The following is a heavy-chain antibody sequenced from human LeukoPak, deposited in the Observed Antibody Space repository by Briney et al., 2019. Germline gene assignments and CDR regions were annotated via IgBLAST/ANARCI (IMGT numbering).Heavy chain of an antibody. J-gene: IGHJ4*02. V-gene: IGHV4-59*01. CDR2: IYYSGST. D-gene: IGHD5-18*01. CDR3: ARSGYSYGSFDY. CDR1: GGSICSYY. Sequence: SETLSLTCTVSGGSICSYYWSWIRQPPGKGPEWIGYIYYSGSTNYNPSLKSRVTISVDTSKNQFSLKLSSVTAADTAVYYCARSGYSYGSFDYWGQGTLVTVSS.